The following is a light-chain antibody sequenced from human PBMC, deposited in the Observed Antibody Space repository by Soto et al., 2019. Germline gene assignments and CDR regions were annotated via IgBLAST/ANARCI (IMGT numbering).Light chain of an antibody. CDR3: SSYTRSSSLV. V-gene: IGLV2-14*01. CDR2: EVS. CDR1: SSDVGGYNY. Sequence: QSALTQPASVSGSPGQSITISCTGTSSDVGGYNYFSLYQQHPGKAPKLMIYEVSNRPSGVSTRCSGSKSGNTASLTLSGLQAEDEYDYYCSSYTRSSSLVFGTGTKVTVL. J-gene: IGLJ1*01.